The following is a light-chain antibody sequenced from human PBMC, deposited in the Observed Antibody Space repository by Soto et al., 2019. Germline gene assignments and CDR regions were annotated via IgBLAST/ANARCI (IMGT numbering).Light chain of an antibody. CDR3: QQSYNTPLT. J-gene: IGKJ4*01. CDR1: QPIGTY. Sequence: DIQMTQSPSSLSASVGDRVTVSCRASQPIGTYLNWYQQKSGQAPKVLISDASSLQSGVPSRFSGSGSGTDFTLTISSLQPEDYATYYCQQSYNTPLTFGGGTKVEI. CDR2: DAS. V-gene: IGKV1-39*01.